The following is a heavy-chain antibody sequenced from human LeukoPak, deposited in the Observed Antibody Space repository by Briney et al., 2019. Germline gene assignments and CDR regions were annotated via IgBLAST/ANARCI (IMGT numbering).Heavy chain of an antibody. V-gene: IGHV4-61*01. J-gene: IGHJ3*02. Sequence: PSETLSLICTVSGGSVSSGSYYWSWIRQPPGKGLEWIGYIYYSGSTNYNPSLKSRVTISVDTSKNQFSLKLSSVTAADTAVYYCARRDGAFDIWGQGTMVTVSS. CDR3: ARRDGAFDI. CDR2: IYYSGST. CDR1: GGSVSSGSYY.